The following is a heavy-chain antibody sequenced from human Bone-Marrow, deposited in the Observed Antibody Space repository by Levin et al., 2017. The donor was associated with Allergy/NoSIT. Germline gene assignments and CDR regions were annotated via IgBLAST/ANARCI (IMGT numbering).Heavy chain of an antibody. J-gene: IGHJ4*02. CDR2: ISAYNGDT. V-gene: IGHV1-18*01. CDR1: GYTFSSYG. Sequence: EASVKVSCKASGYTFSSYGISWVRQAPGQGLEWMGWISAYNGDTHSSQKFQGRVTMTTDTSTSTAYMELRALRSDDTAVYYCARASGTYSPPEHYWGQGTLVTVSS. CDR3: ARASGTYSPPEHY. D-gene: IGHD1-14*01.